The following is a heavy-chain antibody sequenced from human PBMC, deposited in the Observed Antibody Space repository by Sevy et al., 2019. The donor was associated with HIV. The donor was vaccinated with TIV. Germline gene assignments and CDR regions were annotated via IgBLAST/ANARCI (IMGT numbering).Heavy chain of an antibody. Sequence: ASGKVSCKVSGYTLTELSMHWVRQAPGKGLEWMGGFDPEDGETIYAQKFQGRVTMTEDTSTDTAYMELSSLRSEDTAVYYCATAPQGCSSTSCYFRWFDPWGQGTLVTVSS. CDR1: GYTLTELS. CDR3: ATAPQGCSSTSCYFRWFDP. J-gene: IGHJ5*02. CDR2: FDPEDGET. D-gene: IGHD2-2*01. V-gene: IGHV1-24*01.